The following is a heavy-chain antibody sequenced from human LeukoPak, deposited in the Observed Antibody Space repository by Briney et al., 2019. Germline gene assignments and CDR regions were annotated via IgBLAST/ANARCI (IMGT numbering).Heavy chain of an antibody. D-gene: IGHD3-10*01. V-gene: IGHV1-2*02. CDR1: GYSFTDYY. J-gene: IGHJ4*02. CDR2: INANSGGT. CDR3: ARDEMDYYGSGSYYYDY. Sequence: GASVKVSCKASGYSFTDYYINWVRQAPGQGLEWMGWINANSGGTHYAQNFQGRVTMTRDTSISTAYMELSRLRSDDTAVYYCARDEMDYYGSGSYYYDYWGQGTLVTVSS.